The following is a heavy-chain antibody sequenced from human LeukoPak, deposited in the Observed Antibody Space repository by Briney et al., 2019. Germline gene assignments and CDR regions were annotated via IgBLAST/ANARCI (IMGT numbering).Heavy chain of an antibody. Sequence: PGGSLRLSCAASGFTVSSNYMSWVRQAPGKGLEWVSYISSSGSTIYYADSVKGRFTISRDNAKNSLYLQMNSLRAEDTAVYYCARGPGSGSYQPTVDQLDYWGQGTLVTVSS. CDR3: ARGPGSGSYQPTVDQLDY. CDR1: GFTVSSNY. CDR2: ISSSGSTI. J-gene: IGHJ4*02. V-gene: IGHV3-11*04. D-gene: IGHD3-10*01.